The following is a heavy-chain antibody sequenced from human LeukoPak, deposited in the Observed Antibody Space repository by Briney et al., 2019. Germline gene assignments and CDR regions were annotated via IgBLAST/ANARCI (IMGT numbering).Heavy chain of an antibody. Sequence: ASVKVSCKASGYTFTSYYMHWVRQAPGQGLEWMGIINPSGGSTSYAQKFQGRVTVTRDTSTSTVYMELSSLRSEDTAVYYCARHSSGWYFDYWGQGTLVTVSS. J-gene: IGHJ4*02. D-gene: IGHD6-19*01. CDR2: INPSGGST. CDR3: ARHSSGWYFDY. CDR1: GYTFTSYY. V-gene: IGHV1-46*03.